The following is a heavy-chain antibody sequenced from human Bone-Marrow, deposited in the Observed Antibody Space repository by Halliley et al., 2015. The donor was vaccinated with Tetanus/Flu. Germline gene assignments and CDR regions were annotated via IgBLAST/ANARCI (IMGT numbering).Heavy chain of an antibody. CDR2: VYHNGNT. CDR3: VTGAGWLPDY. J-gene: IGHJ4*02. CDR1: GASINTYY. V-gene: IGHV4-59*01. D-gene: IGHD5-12*01. Sequence: TLSLTCTVSGASINTYYWSWIRQAPGKGLEFIAYVYHNGNTNYNPSLKSRVTISLDTSKNQFSLRLSSVTAADTAVYYCVTGAGWLPDYWGQGTLVTVSS.